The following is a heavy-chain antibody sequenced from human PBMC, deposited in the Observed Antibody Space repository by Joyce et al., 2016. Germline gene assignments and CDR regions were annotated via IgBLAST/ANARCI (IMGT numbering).Heavy chain of an antibody. V-gene: IGHV4-4*07. D-gene: IGHD2-15*01. Sequence: QVQLQESGPGLVKPSETLSLTCNVFGGSMRSYYWSWIRQPAGKGLEWIGRIYGSGSTAYSPSLKSRVTMSVDTSKNQLSLRLTSVSAADTAIYFCAREGFCDGGSCFFYWGQGILVTVSS. CDR3: AREGFCDGGSCFFY. J-gene: IGHJ4*02. CDR1: GGSMRSYY. CDR2: IYGSGST.